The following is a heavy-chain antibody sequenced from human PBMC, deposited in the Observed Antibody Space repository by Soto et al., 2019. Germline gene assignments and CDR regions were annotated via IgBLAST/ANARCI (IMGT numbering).Heavy chain of an antibody. V-gene: IGHV3-30*03. Sequence: QAHLVESGGGVVQPGRSLRLSCAASGFTFTSYGMHWVRQAPGTRLEWVAVISYDGGLQHYADSVKGRFTISRDNSKNMVLLQMNSLRAEYTAVYYCVSDRGYGHASVAYSWGQGNLVSVSS. CDR3: VSDRGYGHASVAYS. CDR2: ISYDGGLQ. D-gene: IGHD5-18*01. J-gene: IGHJ4*02. CDR1: GFTFTSYG.